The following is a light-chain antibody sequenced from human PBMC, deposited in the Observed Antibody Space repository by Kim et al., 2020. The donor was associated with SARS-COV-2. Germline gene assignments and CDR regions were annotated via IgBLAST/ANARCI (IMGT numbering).Light chain of an antibody. J-gene: IGKJ1*01. CDR2: GAS. CDR3: QQDYNLPPT. Sequence: PGERVTLSCRASQSVSSSYLTWYQQKPGQAPRLLIYGASTMATSIPARFSGSGSGTDFTLTISSLQPEDFAVYYCQQDYNLPPTFGQGTKV. V-gene: IGKV3D-7*01. CDR1: QSVSSSY.